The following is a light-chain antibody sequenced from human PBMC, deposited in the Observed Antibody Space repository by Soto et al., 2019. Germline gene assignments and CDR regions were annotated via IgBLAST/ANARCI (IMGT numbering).Light chain of an antibody. V-gene: IGKV1-27*01. CDR2: AAS. CDR3: QKYNSAPLT. CDR1: QGISNS. J-gene: IGKJ4*01. Sequence: DIPMTQSPSSLSASVGDIVTITCRASQGISNSLAWYQQKPGKVPKLLIYAASTLQSGVPSRFSGSGSGTYFTLTISSQQPEDVANYYCQKYNSAPLTFGGGTKVEIK.